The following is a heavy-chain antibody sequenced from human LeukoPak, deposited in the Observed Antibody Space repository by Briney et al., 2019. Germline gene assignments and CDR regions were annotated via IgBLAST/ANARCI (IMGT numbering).Heavy chain of an antibody. D-gene: IGHD6-19*01. Sequence: GASVKVSCKASGYTFTGYYMHRVRQAPGQGLEWMGWINPNSGGTNYAQKFQGRVTMTRDTSISTAYMELSRLRSDDTAVYYCARDLGWQWLVLSNAFDIWGQGTMVTVSS. J-gene: IGHJ3*02. CDR1: GYTFTGYY. CDR2: INPNSGGT. CDR3: ARDLGWQWLVLSNAFDI. V-gene: IGHV1-2*02.